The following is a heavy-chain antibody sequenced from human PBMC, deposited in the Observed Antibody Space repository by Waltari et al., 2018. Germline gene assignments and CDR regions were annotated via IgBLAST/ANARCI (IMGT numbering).Heavy chain of an antibody. J-gene: IGHJ4*02. CDR1: GGSFRGYY. CDR2: INHSGST. V-gene: IGHV4-34*01. Sequence: QVQLQQWGAGLLKPSETLSLTCAVYGGSFRGYYWSWIRQPPGKGLEWIGEINHSGSTNYNPSLKSRVTISVDTSKNQFSLKLSSVTAADTAVYYCARVSDYVWGSYRYTGGYFDYWGQGTLVTVSS. CDR3: ARVSDYVWGSYRYTGGYFDY. D-gene: IGHD3-16*02.